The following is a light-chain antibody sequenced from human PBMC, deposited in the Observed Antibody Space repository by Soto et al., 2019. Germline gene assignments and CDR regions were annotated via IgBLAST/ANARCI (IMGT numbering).Light chain of an antibody. V-gene: IGKV1-27*01. J-gene: IGKJ3*01. CDR1: QVISNY. CDR3: QKYNNAPLT. Sequence: DIQMTQSPSSLSASVGDRVTITCRASQVISNYLAWYQQQPGKVPKLLIYSASTLQSGVTSRFSGSGSGTDFTLTISSLQPEDVATYYCQKYNNAPLTFGPRTKVDIK. CDR2: SAS.